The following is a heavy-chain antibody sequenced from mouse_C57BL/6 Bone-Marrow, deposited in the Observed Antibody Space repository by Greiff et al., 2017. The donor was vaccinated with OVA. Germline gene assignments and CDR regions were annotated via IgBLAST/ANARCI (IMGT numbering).Heavy chain of an antibody. CDR2: IDPENGDT. V-gene: IGHV14-4*01. Sequence: VQLQQSGAELVRPGASVKLSCTASGFNIKDDYMHWVKQRPEQGLEWIGWIDPENGDTEYASKFQGKATITADTTSNTAYLQLSSLTTEDSAIYYCARSPYGNYEGFAYWGQGTLVTVSA. CDR1: GFNIKDDY. D-gene: IGHD2-1*01. J-gene: IGHJ3*01. CDR3: ARSPYGNYEGFAY.